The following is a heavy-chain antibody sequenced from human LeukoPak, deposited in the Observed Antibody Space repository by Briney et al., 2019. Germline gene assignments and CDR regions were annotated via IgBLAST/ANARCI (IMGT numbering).Heavy chain of an antibody. CDR3: ARERLRWGGDAFDI. D-gene: IGHD5-12*01. Sequence: VASVKVSCKASGYTFTGYYMHWVRQAPGQGLEWMGWINPNSGGTNYAQKFQGRVTMTRDTSISTAYMELSRLRSDDTAVYYCARERLRWGGDAFDIWGQGTMVTVSS. CDR2: INPNSGGT. J-gene: IGHJ3*02. V-gene: IGHV1-2*02. CDR1: GYTFTGYY.